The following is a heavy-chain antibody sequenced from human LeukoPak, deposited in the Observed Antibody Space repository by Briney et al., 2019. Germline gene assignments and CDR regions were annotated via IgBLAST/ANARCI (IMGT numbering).Heavy chain of an antibody. Sequence: ASVKVSCKASGYTFIDYYMHWVRQAPGQGLEWMGIINPSEDDTIYAQNFQGRVTMTRDMSTSTVYMELSSLRSEDTAVYYCAKEGNYYDTSTYYFDYWGQGTLVTVSS. CDR1: GYTFIDYY. CDR3: AKEGNYYDTSTYYFDY. V-gene: IGHV1-46*01. D-gene: IGHD3-22*01. J-gene: IGHJ4*02. CDR2: INPSEDDT.